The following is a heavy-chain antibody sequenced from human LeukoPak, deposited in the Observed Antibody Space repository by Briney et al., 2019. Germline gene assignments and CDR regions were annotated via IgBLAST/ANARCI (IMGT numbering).Heavy chain of an antibody. CDR2: IYYSGST. CDR1: GGSISSYY. V-gene: IGHV4-59*01. CDR3: ARQQLSQLYYFDY. J-gene: IGHJ4*02. Sequence: SETLSLTCTVSGGSISSYYWSWIRQPQGEGLEWIGYIYYSGSTNYNPSLKSRVTISVDTSKNQFSLKLSSVTAADTAVYYCARQQLSQLYYFDYWGQGTLVTVSS. D-gene: IGHD6-13*01.